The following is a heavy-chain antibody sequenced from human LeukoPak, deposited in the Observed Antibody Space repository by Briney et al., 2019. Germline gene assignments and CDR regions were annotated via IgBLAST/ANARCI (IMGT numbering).Heavy chain of an antibody. V-gene: IGHV4-30-4*01. CDR3: AREAAGTGVGY. D-gene: IGHD6-13*01. Sequence: PSQTLSLTCTVSGGSISSGDYYWSWIRQPPGKGLEWIGYIYYSGSTYYNPSLKSRVTISVDTSKNQFSLKLSSVTAADTAVCYCAREAAGTGVGYWGQGTLVTVFS. CDR2: IYYSGST. CDR1: GGSISSGDYY. J-gene: IGHJ4*02.